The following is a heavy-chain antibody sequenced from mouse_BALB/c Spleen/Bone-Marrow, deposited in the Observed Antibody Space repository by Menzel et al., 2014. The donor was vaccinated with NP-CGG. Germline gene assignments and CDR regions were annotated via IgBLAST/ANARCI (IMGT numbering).Heavy chain of an antibody. J-gene: IGHJ4*01. Sequence: VKLVESGPGLVAPSQSLSITCTVSGFSLXSYGIHWVRQPPGKGPEWLVVIWSDGSTTYNSPLKSRLNIRKDNSKSQVFLKVSSLQTDDTAMYYCARTGTYYAMDYWGQGTSVTVSS. CDR2: IWSDGST. CDR3: ARTGTYYAMDY. CDR1: GFSLXSYG. V-gene: IGHV2-6*02. D-gene: IGHD4-1*01.